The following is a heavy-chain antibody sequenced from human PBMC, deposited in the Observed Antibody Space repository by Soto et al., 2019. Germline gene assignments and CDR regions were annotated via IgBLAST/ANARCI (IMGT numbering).Heavy chain of an antibody. CDR2: ISAYNGNT. V-gene: IGHV1-18*01. D-gene: IGHD3-10*01. J-gene: IGHJ1*01. CDR1: GYTFTSYD. CDR3: ARGRVPVAVFRAEYFQH. Sequence: ASVKVSCKASGYTFTSYDINWVRQAPGQGLEWMGWISAYNGNTNYAQKLQGRVTMTTDTSTSTAYMELRSLRSDDTAVYYCARGRVPVAVFRAEYFQHWGQGTLVTVSS.